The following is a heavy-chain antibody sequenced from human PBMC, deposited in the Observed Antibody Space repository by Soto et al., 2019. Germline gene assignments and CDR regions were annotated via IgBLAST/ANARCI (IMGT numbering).Heavy chain of an antibody. CDR3: AKDSSILKAASGGWFAP. CDR2: ISYGEGTE. CDR1: GFDFSTYG. Sequence: QVHLVESGGGVFQPGRSLRLSCAASGFDFSTYGLHWVRQAPGKGLEWVASISYGEGTEYYADSVKGRFIISRDNSKKMVYQQTNNLRPEDRAVYYCAKDSSILKAASGGWFAPWGQGPLVTVS. V-gene: IGHV3-30*18. J-gene: IGHJ5*02. D-gene: IGHD6-6*01.